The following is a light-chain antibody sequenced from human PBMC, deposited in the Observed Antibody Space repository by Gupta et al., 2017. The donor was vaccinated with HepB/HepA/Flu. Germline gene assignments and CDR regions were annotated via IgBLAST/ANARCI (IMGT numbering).Light chain of an antibody. CDR2: RNN. J-gene: IGLJ2*01. CDR1: SSNIGSNY. V-gene: IGLV1-47*01. Sequence: QSVLTQPPSASGTPGQRVTISCPGSSSNIGSNYVYWYQQLPGTAPKLLIYRNNQRPSGVPDRFSGSKSGTSASLAISGLRSEDEADYYCAAWDDSLSGPEFGGGTKLTVL. CDR3: AAWDDSLSGPE.